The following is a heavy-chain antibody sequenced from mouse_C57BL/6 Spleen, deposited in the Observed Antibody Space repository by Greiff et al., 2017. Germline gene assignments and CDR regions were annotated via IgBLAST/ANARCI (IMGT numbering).Heavy chain of an antibody. CDR2: IYPGDGDT. Sequence: QVQLQQSGAELVKPGASVKISCKASGYAFSSYWMNWVKQRPGKGLEWIGQIYPGDGDTNYNGKFKGKATLTADKSSSTAYMQLSSLTSEDSAVYFCAREGLLHAMDDWGQGTSVTVSS. J-gene: IGHJ4*01. CDR1: GYAFSSYW. CDR3: AREGLLHAMDD. V-gene: IGHV1-80*01. D-gene: IGHD1-1*01.